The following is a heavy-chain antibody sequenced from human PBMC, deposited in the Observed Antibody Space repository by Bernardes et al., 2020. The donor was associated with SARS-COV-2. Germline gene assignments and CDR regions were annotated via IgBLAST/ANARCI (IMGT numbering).Heavy chain of an antibody. CDR1: GFSLSTSGVA. D-gene: IGHD3-22*01. J-gene: IGHJ3*02. V-gene: IGHV2-5*02. CDR3: AHRHYDSSGSDAFDI. Sequence: SGPTLVKPTETLTLTCTFSGFSLSTSGVAVGWIRQPPGKALEWLALIYWDDDKRYSPSLKNRLTITKDTSKNQVVLTMTNMDPVDTATYYCAHRHYDSSGSDAFDIWGQGTMVTVSS. CDR2: IYWDDDK.